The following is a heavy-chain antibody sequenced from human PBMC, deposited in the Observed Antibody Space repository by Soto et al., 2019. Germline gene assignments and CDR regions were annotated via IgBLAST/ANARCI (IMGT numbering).Heavy chain of an antibody. D-gene: IGHD4-17*01. CDR2: ISYDGSNK. CDR1: GFTFSSYG. J-gene: IGHJ4*02. CDR3: AILMGDYVITDY. V-gene: IGHV3-30*03. Sequence: PGGSLRLSCAASGFTFSSYGMHWVRQAPGKGLEWVAVISYDGSNKYYADSVKGRFTISRDNSKNTLYLQMNSLRAEDTAVYYCAILMGDYVITDYWGQGTLVTVSS.